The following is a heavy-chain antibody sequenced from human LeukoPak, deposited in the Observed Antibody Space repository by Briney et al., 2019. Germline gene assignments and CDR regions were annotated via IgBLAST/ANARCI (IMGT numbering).Heavy chain of an antibody. CDR2: IDSGGST. V-gene: IGHV3-53*01. CDR1: GFTVSSNY. D-gene: IGHD3-22*01. J-gene: IGHJ1*01. Sequence: GGSLRLSCAASGFTVSSNYMSWLRQAPRKGLEWVADIDSGGSTYYADSVKGRFTISRDNSKNTLYLQMNSLRAEDTAVYYCARVRNYYDSSGYSYKYLQHWGQGTLVTVSS. CDR3: ARVRNYYDSSGYSYKYLQH.